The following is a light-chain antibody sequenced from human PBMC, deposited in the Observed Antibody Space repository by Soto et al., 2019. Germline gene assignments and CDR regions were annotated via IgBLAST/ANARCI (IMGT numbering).Light chain of an antibody. CDR2: SAS. CDR3: QQLSRYPLT. J-gene: IGKJ4*01. V-gene: IGKV1-9*01. Sequence: HLIHAAGVLSASVLNTVTITFLASQALSNYLARYQQKPGKAPDLLIYSASTLQSGVPSRSSGSGSETEFSLTIRALQPEDFATYYCQQLSRYPLTFGGGTKVDIK. CDR1: QALSNY.